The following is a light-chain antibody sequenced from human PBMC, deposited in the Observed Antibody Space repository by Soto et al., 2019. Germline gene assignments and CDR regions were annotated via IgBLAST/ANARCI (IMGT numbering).Light chain of an antibody. J-gene: IGKJ4*01. CDR2: WAS. Sequence: DIVMTQSPDSLAVSLGERVTINCKSSRNVLCSSNKKNLLAWYQQKPGQPPKLLIYWASTRAPGVPDRFSGSGSRTDFTLTISSLQAEDVSVYYCQQYCSAPLTFGGGTKVEIK. V-gene: IGKV4-1*01. CDR3: QQYCSAPLT. CDR1: RNVLCSSNKKNL.